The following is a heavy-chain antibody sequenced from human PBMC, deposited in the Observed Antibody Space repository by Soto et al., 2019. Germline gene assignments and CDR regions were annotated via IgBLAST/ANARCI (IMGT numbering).Heavy chain of an antibody. V-gene: IGHV3-7*01. CDR1: GFTFSSYW. CDR2: IKQDGSEK. J-gene: IGHJ4*02. CDR3: ARESHAHFDY. Sequence: GGSLRLSCAASGFTFSSYWMSWVRQAPGKGLEWVANIKQDGSEKYYVDSVKGRFTISKDNAKNSLYLQLNSLRAGDTAVYYCARESHAHFDYWGQGTLVTVSS.